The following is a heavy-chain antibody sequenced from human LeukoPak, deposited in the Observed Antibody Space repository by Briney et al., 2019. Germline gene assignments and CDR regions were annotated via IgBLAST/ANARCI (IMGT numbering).Heavy chain of an antibody. CDR2: ISGSGGST. V-gene: IGHV3-23*01. CDR1: GFTFSTYA. D-gene: IGHD3-22*01. J-gene: IGHJ4*02. CDR3: AKNNYDSSGY. Sequence: GGSLRLSCAASGFTFSTYAMSWIRQAPGQGLEWVSAISGSGGSTYYADSVKGRFTISRDNSKNTLYLQMNSLRAEDTAVYYCAKNNYDSSGYWGQGTLVTVSS.